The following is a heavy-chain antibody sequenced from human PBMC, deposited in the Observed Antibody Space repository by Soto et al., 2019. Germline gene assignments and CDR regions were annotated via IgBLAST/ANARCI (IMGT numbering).Heavy chain of an antibody. V-gene: IGHV4-34*01. D-gene: IGHD6-19*01. J-gene: IGHJ4*02. CDR2: IYYSGST. Sequence: SETLSLTCAVYGGSFSGYYWCWVRQPPGKGLEWIGSIYYSGSTYYNPSLKSRVTISVDTSKNQFSLKLSSVTAADTAVYYCARLAVAVWTLDYWGQGTLVTVSS. CDR1: GGSFSGYY. CDR3: ARLAVAVWTLDY.